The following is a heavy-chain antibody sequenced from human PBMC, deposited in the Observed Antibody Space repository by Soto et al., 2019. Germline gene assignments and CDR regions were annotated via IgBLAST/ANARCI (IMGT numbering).Heavy chain of an antibody. CDR2: IKQDGSEK. V-gene: IGHV3-7*01. J-gene: IGHJ3*02. Sequence: PGGSLRLSCAAFGFTFSSYWMSWVRQAPGKGLEWVANIKQDGSEKYYVDSVKGRFTISRDNAKNSLYLQMNSLRAEDTAVYYCARRGNDYGDYDAFDIWGQGTMVTVSS. D-gene: IGHD4-17*01. CDR1: GFTFSSYW. CDR3: ARRGNDYGDYDAFDI.